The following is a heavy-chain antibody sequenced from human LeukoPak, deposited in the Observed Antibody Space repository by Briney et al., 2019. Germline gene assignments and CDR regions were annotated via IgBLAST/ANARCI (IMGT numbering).Heavy chain of an antibody. CDR3: AREYILTGYPLDY. CDR2: IHPNSGGT. J-gene: IGHJ4*02. CDR1: GYTFTGYY. Sequence: GASVKVSCKASGYTFTGYYLHWVRQAPGQGLQWMGWIHPNSGGTNYAQKFQGRVTMTRDTSTSTVYMELSSLRSEDTAMYYCAREYILTGYPLDYWGQGTLVTVSS. V-gene: IGHV1-2*02. D-gene: IGHD3-9*01.